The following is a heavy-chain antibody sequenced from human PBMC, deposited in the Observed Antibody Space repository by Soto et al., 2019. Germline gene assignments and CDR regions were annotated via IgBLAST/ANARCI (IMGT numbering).Heavy chain of an antibody. Sequence: QVQLVQSGAEVKKPGSSVKVSCKASGGTFSSYIISWVRQAPGQGLEWMGRIIPILGIANYAQKFQGRVTITADKSTSTAYMEVSSLRSEDTAVYYCARFPQTAIVGAAYFDYWGQGTLVTVSS. CDR2: IIPILGIA. V-gene: IGHV1-69*02. J-gene: IGHJ4*02. CDR1: GGTFSSYI. D-gene: IGHD1-26*01. CDR3: ARFPQTAIVGAAYFDY.